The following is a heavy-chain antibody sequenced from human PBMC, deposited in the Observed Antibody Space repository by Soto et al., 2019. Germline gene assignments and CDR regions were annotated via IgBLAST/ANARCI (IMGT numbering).Heavy chain of an antibody. V-gene: IGHV4-59*01. CDR3: ARDRGSGSYYMMTPRYNWFHP. D-gene: IGHD3-10*01. CDR2: IYYSGSI. J-gene: IGHJ5*02. Sequence: WSCIRKREGKGLYWIGYIYYSGSINYNPSLKSRVTISVDTSKNQFSLKLSSVTAADTAVYYCARDRGSGSYYMMTPRYNWFHPWGQGILVTV.